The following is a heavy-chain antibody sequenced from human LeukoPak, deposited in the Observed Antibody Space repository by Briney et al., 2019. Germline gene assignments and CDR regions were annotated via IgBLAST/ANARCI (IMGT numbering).Heavy chain of an antibody. CDR2: VDSSGST. J-gene: IGHJ6*02. V-gene: IGHV4-61*01. CDR1: GGSVSSGSYY. D-gene: IGHD4-17*01. CDR3: ARDRGVTSYFYYGLDV. Sequence: PSQTLSLTCSVSGGSVSSGSYYWSWIRQPPGKGLEWVGYVDSSGSTHYSPSLKSRVTISLDTSKNQFSLKLTSVTAADTAVYYCARDRGVTSYFYYGLDVWGQGTTVTVSS.